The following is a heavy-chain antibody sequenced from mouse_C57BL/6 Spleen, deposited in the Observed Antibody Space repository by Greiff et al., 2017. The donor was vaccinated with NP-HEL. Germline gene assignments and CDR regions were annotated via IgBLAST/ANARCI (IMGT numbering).Heavy chain of an antibody. V-gene: IGHV1-82*01. Sequence: LVESGPELVKPGASVKISCKASGYAFSSSWMNWVKQRPGKGLEWIGRIYPGDGDTNYNGKFKGKATLTADKSSSTAYMQLSSLTSEDSAVYVCARGGGYYGSDWYFDVWGTGTTVTVSS. CDR3: ARGGGYYGSDWYFDV. D-gene: IGHD1-1*01. J-gene: IGHJ1*03. CDR2: IYPGDGDT. CDR1: GYAFSSSW.